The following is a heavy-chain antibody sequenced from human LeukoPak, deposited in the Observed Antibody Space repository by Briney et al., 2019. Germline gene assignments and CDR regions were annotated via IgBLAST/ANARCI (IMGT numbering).Heavy chain of an antibody. V-gene: IGHV3-30*19. D-gene: IGHD2-21*02. CDR1: GFTFSSYG. Sequence: PGGSLRLSCAASGFTFSSYGMHWVRQAPGKGLEWVAVISYDGSNKYYADSVKGRFTISRDNSKNTLYLQMNSLRAEGTAVYYCAREGDYYFDYWGQGTLVTVSS. CDR3: AREGDYYFDY. J-gene: IGHJ4*02. CDR2: ISYDGSNK.